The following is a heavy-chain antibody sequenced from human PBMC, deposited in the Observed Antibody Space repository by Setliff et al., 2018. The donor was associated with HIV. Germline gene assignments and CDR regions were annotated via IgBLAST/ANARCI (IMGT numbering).Heavy chain of an antibody. D-gene: IGHD6-13*01. V-gene: IGHV4-38-2*01. CDR2: IYHSGST. Sequence: SETLSLTCAVSAYSISSGYYWGWIRQPPGKGLEWIGSIYHSGSTYYNPSLMSRVTISVDTSKNQLSLKLRSVTAADTAVYYCARIGSGWSVGWFDPWGQGTLVTVSS. CDR3: ARIGSGWSVGWFDP. CDR1: AYSISSGYY. J-gene: IGHJ5*02.